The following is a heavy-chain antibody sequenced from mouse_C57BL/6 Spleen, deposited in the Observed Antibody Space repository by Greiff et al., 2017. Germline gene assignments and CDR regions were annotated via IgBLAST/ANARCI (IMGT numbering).Heavy chain of an antibody. CDR1: GYTFTSYW. CDR3: ARRGYYLDY. Sequence: VQLQQPGAELVMPGASVKLSCKASGYTFTSYWMHWVKQRPGQGLEWIGEIDPSDSYTNYNQKFKGKSTLTVDKSSSTAYMQLSSLTSEDSAVYYCARRGYYLDYWGQGTTLTVSS. V-gene: IGHV1-69*01. J-gene: IGHJ2*01. CDR2: IDPSDSYT.